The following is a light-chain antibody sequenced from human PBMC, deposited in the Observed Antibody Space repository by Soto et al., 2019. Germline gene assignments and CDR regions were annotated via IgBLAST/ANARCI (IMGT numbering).Light chain of an antibody. Sequence: EIVMTQSPATLSVSPGEGATLSCRASQSVSSNLAWYQQKPGQAPRLLIFGASTRATGIPARFSGSGSGAEFSLTISPLQSEDFAIYYCQQYSNWPLTFRGGTKVGIK. V-gene: IGKV3-15*01. CDR1: QSVSSN. J-gene: IGKJ4*01. CDR3: QQYSNWPLT. CDR2: GAS.